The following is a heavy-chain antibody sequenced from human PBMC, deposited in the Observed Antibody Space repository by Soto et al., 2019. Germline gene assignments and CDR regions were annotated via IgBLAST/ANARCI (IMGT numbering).Heavy chain of an antibody. CDR3: TRGRDGYNPYYFLY. Sequence: GTLRVSCTASGLTFGDYAINWVRQVPGKGLEWLGFIRNDIYDETTEYAASVKGRIIISRDDSKSMAYLQMDSLKTEDTGVYYCTRGRDGYNPYYFLYWGQGALVSVSS. D-gene: IGHD5-12*01. CDR2: IRNDIYDETT. CDR1: GLTFGDYA. V-gene: IGHV3-49*04. J-gene: IGHJ4*02.